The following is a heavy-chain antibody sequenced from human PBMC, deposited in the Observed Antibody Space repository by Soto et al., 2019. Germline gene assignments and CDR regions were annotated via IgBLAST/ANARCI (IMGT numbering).Heavy chain of an antibody. Sequence: QVQLVQSGAEVKKPGASVKVSCKASGYTFTSYAMHWVRQAPGQRLEWMGWINAGNGNTKYSQKFQGRVTITRDTSASTAYMEMSSLRSEDTAVYYCARSLPAAIDHYYYYMDVWGKGTTVTVSS. CDR3: ARSLPAAIDHYYYYMDV. CDR1: GYTFTSYA. J-gene: IGHJ6*03. D-gene: IGHD2-2*01. V-gene: IGHV1-3*01. CDR2: INAGNGNT.